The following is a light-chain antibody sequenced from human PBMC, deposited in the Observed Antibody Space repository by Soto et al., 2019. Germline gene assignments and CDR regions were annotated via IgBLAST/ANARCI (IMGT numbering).Light chain of an antibody. Sequence: IVMTQFPATLSVFPGERATLSCRASQSVRSNLDWYQQKPGQAPRLLIYDASSRATGVPARFSGSGSGTDFSLTISSLEPEDVAVYYCQQRSQWPPMTFGQGTRLEIK. J-gene: IGKJ5*01. V-gene: IGKV3-11*01. CDR3: QQRSQWPPMT. CDR2: DAS. CDR1: QSVRSN.